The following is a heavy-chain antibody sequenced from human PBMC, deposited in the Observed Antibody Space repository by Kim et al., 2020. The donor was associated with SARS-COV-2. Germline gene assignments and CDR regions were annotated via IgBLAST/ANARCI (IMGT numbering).Heavy chain of an antibody. Sequence: GGSLRLSCAASGFTFSSYAMSWVRQAPGKGLEWVSAISGSGGSTYYADSVKGRFTISRDNSKNTLYLQMNSLRAEDTAVYYCAKETVRSSRKNYYYYGMDVWGQGTTVTVSS. D-gene: IGHD6-13*01. CDR1: GFTFSSYA. V-gene: IGHV3-23*01. CDR3: AKETVRSSRKNYYYYGMDV. J-gene: IGHJ6*02. CDR2: ISGSGGST.